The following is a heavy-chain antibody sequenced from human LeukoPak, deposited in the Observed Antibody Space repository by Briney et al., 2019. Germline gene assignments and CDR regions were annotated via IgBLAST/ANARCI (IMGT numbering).Heavy chain of an antibody. CDR2: IYTSGST. Sequence: SETLSLTCTVSGGSISTYYWSWIRQPAGKGLEWIGRIYTSGSTNYNPSLKSRVTMSVDTSKNQFSLKLSSVTAADTAVYYCAREDGDYVGFNFDYWGQGTLVTVSS. J-gene: IGHJ4*02. V-gene: IGHV4-4*07. CDR3: AREDGDYVGFNFDY. CDR1: GGSISTYY. D-gene: IGHD4-17*01.